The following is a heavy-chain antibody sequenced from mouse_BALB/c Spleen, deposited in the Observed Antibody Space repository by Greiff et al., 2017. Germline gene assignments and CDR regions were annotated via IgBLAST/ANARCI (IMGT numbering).Heavy chain of an antibody. CDR1: GYSITSDYA. CDR2: ISYSGST. CDR3: ARTGSSSWYFDV. V-gene: IGHV3-2*02. Sequence: EVQLVESGPGLVKPSQSLSLTCTVTGYSITSDYAWNWIRQFPGNKLEWMGYISYSGSTSYNPSLKSRISITRDTSKNQFFLQLNSVTTEDTATYYCARTGSSSWYFDVWGAGTTVTVSS. D-gene: IGHD1-1*01. J-gene: IGHJ1*01.